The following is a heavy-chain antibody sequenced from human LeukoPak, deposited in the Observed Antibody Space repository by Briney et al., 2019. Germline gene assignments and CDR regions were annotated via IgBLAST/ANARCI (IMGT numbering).Heavy chain of an antibody. Sequence: SVKVSCKASGGTFSSYAISWVRQAPGQGLEWMGRIIPILGIANYAQKFQGRVTITADKSTSTAYMELSSLRSEDTAVYCCARVTGDEGFDYWGQGTLVTVSS. V-gene: IGHV1-69*04. CDR3: ARVTGDEGFDY. CDR1: GGTFSSYA. CDR2: IIPILGIA. D-gene: IGHD7-27*01. J-gene: IGHJ4*02.